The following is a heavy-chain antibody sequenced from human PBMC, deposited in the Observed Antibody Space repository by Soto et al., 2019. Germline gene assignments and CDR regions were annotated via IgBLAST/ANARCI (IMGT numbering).Heavy chain of an antibody. CDR1: GFTFSNAW. Sequence: GGSLRLSCAASGFTFSNAWMSWVRQAPGKGLEWVGRIKSKTDGGTTDYAAPVKGRFTISRDDSKNTLYLQMNSLKTEDTAVYYCTTGWYDYYGMDVWGQGTTVTVSS. J-gene: IGHJ6*02. CDR2: IKSKTDGGTT. CDR3: TTGWYDYYGMDV. D-gene: IGHD6-13*01. V-gene: IGHV3-15*01.